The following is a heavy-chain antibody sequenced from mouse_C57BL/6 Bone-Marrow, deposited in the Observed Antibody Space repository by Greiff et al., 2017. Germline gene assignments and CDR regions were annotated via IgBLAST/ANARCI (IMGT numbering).Heavy chain of an antibody. CDR1: GFTFSSYG. V-gene: IGHV5-6*01. D-gene: IGHD2-12*01. CDR2: ISSGGSYT. CDR3: ARLRRRRYYFDY. Sequence: EVKLMESGGDLVKPGGSLKLSCAASGFTFSSYGMSWVRQTPDKRLEWVATISSGGSYTYYPDSVKGRFTISRDNAKKTLYLQMSSLKSEDTAMYYCARLRRRRYYFDYWGQGTTLTVSS. J-gene: IGHJ2*01.